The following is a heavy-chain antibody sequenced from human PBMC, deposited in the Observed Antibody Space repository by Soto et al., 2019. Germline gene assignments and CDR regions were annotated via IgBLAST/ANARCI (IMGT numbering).Heavy chain of an antibody. CDR3: AKGPIVVVVAATAASGGQFDP. Sequence: GGSLRLSCAASGFTFSSYAMSWVRQAPGKGLEWVSAISGSGGSTYYADSVKGRFTISRDNSKNTLYLQMNSLRAEDTAVYYCAKGPIVVVVAATAASGGQFDPWGQGTLVTVSS. CDR2: ISGSGGST. CDR1: GFTFSSYA. D-gene: IGHD2-15*01. J-gene: IGHJ5*02. V-gene: IGHV3-23*01.